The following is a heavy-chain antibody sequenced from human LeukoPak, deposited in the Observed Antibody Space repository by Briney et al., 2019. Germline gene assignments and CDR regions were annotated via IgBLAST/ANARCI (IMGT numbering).Heavy chain of an antibody. CDR3: ARDQLSRGVWFDP. D-gene: IGHD1-1*01. CDR2: ISTYNGNT. V-gene: IGHV1-18*01. Sequence: GASVTVSFKASGYTFTIYGISWVRQAPGQGVEGMGWISTYNGNTNYAQKLQGRVTITTEISTRKAYMEMRILRSDDTAVYYCARDQLSRGVWFDPWGQGTLVTVSS. CDR1: GYTFTIYG. J-gene: IGHJ5*02.